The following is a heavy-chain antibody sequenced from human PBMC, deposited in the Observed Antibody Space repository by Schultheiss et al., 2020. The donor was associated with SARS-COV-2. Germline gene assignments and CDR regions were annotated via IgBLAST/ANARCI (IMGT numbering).Heavy chain of an antibody. V-gene: IGHV4-59*12. Sequence: SETLSLTCTVSGGSISSYYWSWIRQPPGKGLEWIGYIYYSGSTNYNPSLKSRVTMSVDTSKNQFSLKLSSVTAADTAVYYCARPGDGYPWYFDYWGQGTLVTVSS. CDR2: IYYSGST. CDR1: GGSISSYY. CDR3: ARPGDGYPWYFDY. J-gene: IGHJ4*02. D-gene: IGHD5-24*01.